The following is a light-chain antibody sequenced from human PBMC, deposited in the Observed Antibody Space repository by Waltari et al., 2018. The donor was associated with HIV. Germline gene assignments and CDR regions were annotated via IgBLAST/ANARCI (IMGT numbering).Light chain of an antibody. CDR2: EGS. V-gene: IGLV2-23*01. J-gene: IGLJ2*01. Sequence: GSPGQSITISCTGTSSDVGSYNLVSWYQQHPGKAPKLMIYEGSKRPSGVSNRFSGSKSGNTASLTISGLQAEDEADYYCCSYAGSSNVVFGGGTKLTVL. CDR1: SSDVGSYNL. CDR3: CSYAGSSNVV.